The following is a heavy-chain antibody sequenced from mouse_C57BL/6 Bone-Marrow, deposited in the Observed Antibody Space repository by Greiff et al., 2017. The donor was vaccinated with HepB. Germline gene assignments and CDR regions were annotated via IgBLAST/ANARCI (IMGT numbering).Heavy chain of an antibody. J-gene: IGHJ2*01. CDR1: GFNFKDDY. CDR3: TVIYYYGSSRDY. CDR2: IDPENGDT. D-gene: IGHD1-1*01. Sequence: VQLQQSGAELVRPGASVKLSCTASGFNFKDDYMHWVKQRPEQGLEWIGWIDPENGDTEYASKFQGKATITADTSSNTAYLQLSSLTSEDAAVYYCTVIYYYGSSRDYWGQGTTLTVSS. V-gene: IGHV14-4*01.